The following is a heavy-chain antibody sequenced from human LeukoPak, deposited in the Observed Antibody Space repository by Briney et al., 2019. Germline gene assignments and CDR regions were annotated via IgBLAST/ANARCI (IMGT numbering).Heavy chain of an antibody. J-gene: IGHJ5*02. CDR2: ISAYNGNT. V-gene: IGHV1-18*04. Sequence: ASVKVSCKASGYIFTSYYMYWVRQAPGQGLEWMGWISAYNGNTNYAQKLQGRVTMTTDTSTSTAYMELRSLRSDDTAVYYCARVWWSEPADNNWFDPWGQGTLVTVSS. CDR1: GYIFTSYY. D-gene: IGHD2-15*01. CDR3: ARVWWSEPADNNWFDP.